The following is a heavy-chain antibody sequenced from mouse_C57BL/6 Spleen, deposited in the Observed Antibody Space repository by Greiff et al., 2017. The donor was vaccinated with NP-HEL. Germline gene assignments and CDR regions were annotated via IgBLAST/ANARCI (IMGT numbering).Heavy chain of an antibody. Sequence: VQLQQSGAELAKPGASVKLSCKASGYTFTSYWMHWVKQRPGQGLEWIGYINPSSGYTKYNQKFKDKATLTADKSSSTAYMQLSSLTYEDSAVYYCERRGVRYYDDFDYWGQGTTLTVSS. D-gene: IGHD2-4*01. J-gene: IGHJ2*01. V-gene: IGHV1-7*01. CDR1: GYTFTSYW. CDR2: INPSSGYT. CDR3: ERRGVRYYDDFDY.